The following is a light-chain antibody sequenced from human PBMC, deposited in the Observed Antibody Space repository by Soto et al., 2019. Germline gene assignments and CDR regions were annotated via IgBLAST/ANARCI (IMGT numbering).Light chain of an antibody. J-gene: IGKJ3*01. CDR1: QSISDY. CDR2: GAS. Sequence: DIQMTQSPSSLSASVGDRVAITCRSSQSISDYLNWYQQKPGEALKLVIYGASNLQSGVPPRFSGSGSGSEFTPTISGLQPDYVAIYFCQQSYSLPLTFGPGTKVDV. V-gene: IGKV1-39*01. CDR3: QQSYSLPLT.